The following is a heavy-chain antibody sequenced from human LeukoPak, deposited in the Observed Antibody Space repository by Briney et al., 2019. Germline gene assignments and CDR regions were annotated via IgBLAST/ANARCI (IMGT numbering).Heavy chain of an antibody. Sequence: GASVKVSCKASGYTFTSYYMHWVRQAPGQGLEWKGIINPSGGSTSYAQKFQGRVTMTRDTSTSTVYMELSSLRSEDTAVYYCARGVGRTSCCNVTPGAFDIWGQGTMVTVSS. CDR3: ARGVGRTSCCNVTPGAFDI. CDR2: INPSGGST. V-gene: IGHV1-46*01. J-gene: IGHJ3*02. D-gene: IGHD2-2*01. CDR1: GYTFTSYY.